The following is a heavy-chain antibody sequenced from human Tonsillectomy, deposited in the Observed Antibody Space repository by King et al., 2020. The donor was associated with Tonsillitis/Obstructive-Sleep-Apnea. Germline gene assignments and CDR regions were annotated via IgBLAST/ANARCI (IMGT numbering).Heavy chain of an antibody. CDR3: ARDTPIDRVIDC. CDR1: GYSFTTLY. CDR2: INPSDGIT. Sequence: VQLVESGAEVKMPGASVRVSCKASGYSFTTLYVHWVRQAPGQGLEWREIINPSDGITTYAQKFQGRVTMTRDTSTSTVYMELSRLRPDDTAVYYCARDTPIDRVIDCWGQGTLVTVSS. V-gene: IGHV1-46*01. J-gene: IGHJ4*02.